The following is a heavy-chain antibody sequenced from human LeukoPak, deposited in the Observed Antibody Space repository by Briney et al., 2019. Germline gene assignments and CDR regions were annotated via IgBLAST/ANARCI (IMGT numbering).Heavy chain of an antibody. V-gene: IGHV1-3*02. Sequence: GASVKVSCKASGYTFTSYAMHWVRQAPGQRLEWMGWSNAGNGNTKYSQEFQGRVTITRDTSASTAYMELSSLRSEDMAVYYCARDPGYSGYGRNWFDPWGQGTLVTVSS. J-gene: IGHJ5*02. CDR2: SNAGNGNT. CDR3: ARDPGYSGYGRNWFDP. D-gene: IGHD5-12*01. CDR1: GYTFTSYA.